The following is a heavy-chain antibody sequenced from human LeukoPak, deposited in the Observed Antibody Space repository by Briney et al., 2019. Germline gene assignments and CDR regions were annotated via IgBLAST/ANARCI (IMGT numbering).Heavy chain of an antibody. CDR2: GFYSGST. CDR3: ARQEEVDDAFDI. CDR1: GVSISSYY. D-gene: IGHD2-15*01. J-gene: IGHJ3*02. V-gene: IGHV4-59*08. Sequence: PSETLSLTCTVSGVSISSYYWSWIRQPPGKGLEWIGYGFYSGSTNYNPSLKSRVTISVDTSKNQFSLKLSSVTAADTAVYYCARQEEVDDAFDIWGQGTMVTASS.